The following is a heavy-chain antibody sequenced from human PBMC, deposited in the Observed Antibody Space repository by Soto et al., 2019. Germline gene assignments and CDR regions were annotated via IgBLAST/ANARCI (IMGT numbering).Heavy chain of an antibody. CDR3: ASSPRDWGFDY. CDR2: MNPNSGNT. Sequence: GASVKVSCKTSGYSFTDYKLHWVRQATGQGFEWMGWMNPNSGNTGYAQKFQGRVTMTRDTSITTAYMELSSLRSEDTAVYYCASSPRDWGFDYWGLGTLVTVSS. D-gene: IGHD7-27*01. J-gene: IGHJ4*02. V-gene: IGHV1-8*02. CDR1: GYSFTDYK.